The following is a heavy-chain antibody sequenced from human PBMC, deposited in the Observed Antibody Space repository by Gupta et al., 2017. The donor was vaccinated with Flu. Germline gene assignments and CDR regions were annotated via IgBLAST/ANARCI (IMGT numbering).Heavy chain of an antibody. CDR1: GFTFSSYA. CDR2: ISGDGGAT. J-gene: IGHJ4*02. Sequence: EVQLLESGGGLVQPGGSLRLSCAASGFTFSSYAMPWVRQAPGKGLEWVSAISGDGGATHYADSVKGRFTISRDNSKNTLFLQVDSLRAEDTAVYYCAKDQDGNTAMAADYWGQGTLVTVSS. CDR3: AKDQDGNTAMAADY. V-gene: IGHV3-23*01. D-gene: IGHD5-18*01.